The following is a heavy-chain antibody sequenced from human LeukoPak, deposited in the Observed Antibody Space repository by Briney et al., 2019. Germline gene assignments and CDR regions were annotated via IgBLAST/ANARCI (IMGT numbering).Heavy chain of an antibody. J-gene: IGHJ4*02. CDR2: VNSNGGRT. Sequence: GGSLRLSCSASGFTFKKYAMHWVRQAPGKGLEYVSAVNSNGGRTYYADSVKGRFTISRDNSKNTLFLQMSSLRVEDTAVYYCVKDLYYDNSGYYSGAFDYWGQGTLVTVSS. V-gene: IGHV3-64D*06. CDR1: GFTFKKYA. CDR3: VKDLYYDNSGYYSGAFDY. D-gene: IGHD3-22*01.